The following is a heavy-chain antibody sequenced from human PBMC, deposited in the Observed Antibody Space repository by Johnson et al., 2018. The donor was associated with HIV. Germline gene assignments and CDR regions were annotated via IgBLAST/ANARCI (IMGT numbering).Heavy chain of an antibody. CDR3: ARELLTGYYNVNGSFAI. CDR2: ISGSGGST. CDR1: GFTFNTYA. D-gene: IGHD3-9*01. J-gene: IGHJ3*02. V-gene: IGHV3-23*04. Sequence: VQLVESGGGLVQPGGSLRLSCAASGFTFNTYAMSWVRQAPGKGLEWVSAISGSGGSTYYADSVKGRFTISRDNSKNTLYLQMNSLRDEDTAVYYCARELLTGYYNVNGSFAIWGQGTMVTVSS.